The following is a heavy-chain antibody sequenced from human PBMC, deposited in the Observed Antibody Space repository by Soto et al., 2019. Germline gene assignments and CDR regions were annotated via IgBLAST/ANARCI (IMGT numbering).Heavy chain of an antibody. CDR2: IIPILGIA. D-gene: IGHD1-26*01. CDR1: GGTFSSYT. V-gene: IGHV1-69*02. CDR3: ASSGSQTGYYFDY. Sequence: QVQLVQSGAEVKKPGSSVKVSCKASGGTFSSYTISWVRQAPGQGLEWMGRIIPILGIANYAQKFQGRVTXTXDXXTSTAYMELSSLRSEDTAVYYCASSGSQTGYYFDYWGQGTLVTVSS. J-gene: IGHJ4*02.